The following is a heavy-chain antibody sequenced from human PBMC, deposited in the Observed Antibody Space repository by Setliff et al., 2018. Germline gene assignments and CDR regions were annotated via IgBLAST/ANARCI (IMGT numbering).Heavy chain of an antibody. CDR1: GGSISPYL. Sequence: PSETLSLTCTVSGGSISPYLWSWIRQPPGKGLEWIGYIYHNGNTNFNPSLKTRVSMSVDTSKNQIALNLKSVTAADTAVYYCARDRTAYSYGLDVWGQGTTVTVSS. CDR3: ARDRTAYSYGLDV. J-gene: IGHJ6*02. CDR2: IYHNGNT. V-gene: IGHV4-59*01. D-gene: IGHD5-18*01.